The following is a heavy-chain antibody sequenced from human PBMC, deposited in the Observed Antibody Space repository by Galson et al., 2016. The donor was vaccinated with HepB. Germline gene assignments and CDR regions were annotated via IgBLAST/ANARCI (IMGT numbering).Heavy chain of an antibody. D-gene: IGHD1-14*01. CDR2: IKRDGSQI. V-gene: IGHV3-7*03. CDR3: ARGNHLDV. CDR1: GFTFSDYW. J-gene: IGHJ6*04. Sequence: SLRLSCAASGFTFSDYWMNWVRQAPGQGLEWVANIKRDGSQIYYVDSVKGRFTISRDNSKSTLYLQMSSLRVEDTALYYCARGNHLDVWGRGTTVTVSS.